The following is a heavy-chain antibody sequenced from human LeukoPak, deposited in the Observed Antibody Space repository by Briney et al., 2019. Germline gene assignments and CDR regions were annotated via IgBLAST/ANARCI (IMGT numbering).Heavy chain of an antibody. CDR2: IYSSGST. D-gene: IGHD4-23*01. V-gene: IGHV4-4*07. CDR1: GGSINSYY. J-gene: IGHJ4*02. CDR3: ARGGKATVVTM. Sequence: PSETLSLTCTVSGGSINSYYWSWIRQPAGKGLEWIGRIYSSGSTNYNPSLKSRVSMSVDTSMNQFSLKLTSVTAADTAVYYCARGGKATVVTMWGQGILVTVSS.